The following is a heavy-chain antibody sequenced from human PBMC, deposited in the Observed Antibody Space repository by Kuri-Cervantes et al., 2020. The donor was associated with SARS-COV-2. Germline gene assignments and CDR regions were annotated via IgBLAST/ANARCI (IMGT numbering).Heavy chain of an antibody. CDR2: LDHSGRA. CDR1: GGSFSNFY. D-gene: IGHD1-7*01. CDR3: ARGVELGPARSYYYYYMDV. Sequence: SETLSLTCAVYGGSFSNFYWSWIRQPPGKGLEWIGELDHSGRANYNPSLKSRVTISVDRSRNQFSLKLTSVTAADTAVYYCARGVELGPARSYYYYYMDVWGKGTTVTVSS. V-gene: IGHV4-34*01. J-gene: IGHJ6*03.